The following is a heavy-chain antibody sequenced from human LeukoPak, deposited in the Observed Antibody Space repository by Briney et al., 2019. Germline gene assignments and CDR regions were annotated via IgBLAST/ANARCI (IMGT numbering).Heavy chain of an antibody. Sequence: SETLSLTCTVSGGSISSSSYYWGWIRQPPGTGLEWIGSIYYSGSTYYNPSLKSRVTISVDTSKNQFSLKLSSVTAADTAVYYCATQSSSSLYYFDYWGQGTLVTVSS. V-gene: IGHV4-39*01. J-gene: IGHJ4*02. D-gene: IGHD6-6*01. CDR2: IYYSGST. CDR3: ATQSSSSLYYFDY. CDR1: GGSISSSSYY.